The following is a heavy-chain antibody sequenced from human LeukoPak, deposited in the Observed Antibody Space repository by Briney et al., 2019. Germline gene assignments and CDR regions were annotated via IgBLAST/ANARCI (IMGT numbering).Heavy chain of an antibody. J-gene: IGHJ4*02. CDR2: FDPEDGET. Sequence: ASVKVSCKVSGYTLTELSMHWVRQAPGEGLEWMGGFDPEDGETIYAQKFQGRVTMTEDTSTDTAYMELSSLRSEDTAVYYCATYSNLYESGRLVFGHWGQGTLVTVSS. CDR3: ATYSNLYESGRLVFGH. D-gene: IGHD3-9*01. CDR1: GYTLTELS. V-gene: IGHV1-24*01.